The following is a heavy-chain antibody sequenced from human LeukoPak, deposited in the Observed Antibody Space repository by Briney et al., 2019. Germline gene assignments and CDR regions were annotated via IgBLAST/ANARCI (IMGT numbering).Heavy chain of an antibody. CDR2: IKEDGSEK. D-gene: IGHD6-13*01. Sequence: GGSLRLSCATSGFTFSNYWMSWVRQAPGKGLEWVVNIKEDGSEKNYTVSRDNAKNSLYLQMNSLRGDDAAIYYCARDWGAAGLWDYWGQGTLVTVSS. CDR1: GFTFSNYW. CDR3: ARDWGAAGLWDY. V-gene: IGHV3-7*05. J-gene: IGHJ4*02.